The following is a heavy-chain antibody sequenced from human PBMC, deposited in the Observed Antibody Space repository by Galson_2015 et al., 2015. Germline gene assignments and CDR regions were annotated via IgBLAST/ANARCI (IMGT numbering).Heavy chain of an antibody. CDR2: LSPDGRNG. J-gene: IGHJ4*02. CDR3: AKGRYRVSTGSFDS. Sequence: SLRLSCAASGFGFSTFGMHWVRQAPGKGLEWVAVLSPDGRNGYYGDSVKGRFAISRDNSKDTLFLEMTSLTPEDTAVYYCAKGRYRVSTGSFDSWGQGTLFTVSS. V-gene: IGHV3-30*18. CDR1: GFGFSTFG. D-gene: IGHD5/OR15-5a*01.